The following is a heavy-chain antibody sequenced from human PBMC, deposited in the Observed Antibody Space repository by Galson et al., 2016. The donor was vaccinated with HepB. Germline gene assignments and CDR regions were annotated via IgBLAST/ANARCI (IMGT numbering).Heavy chain of an antibody. CDR2: LIPMFGTT. CDR1: GGTFSRYA. J-gene: IGHJ6*02. V-gene: IGHV1-69*13. Sequence: SVKVSCKASGGTFSRYAISWVRQAPGQGLEWMGALIPMFGTTNYAQKFQGRVTIIADESTTTGYMELSRLTSEDTAVYYCARWFPDTDYGDPDYYYRGMDVWGQGTTVTVSS. D-gene: IGHD4-17*01. CDR3: ARWFPDTDYGDPDYYYRGMDV.